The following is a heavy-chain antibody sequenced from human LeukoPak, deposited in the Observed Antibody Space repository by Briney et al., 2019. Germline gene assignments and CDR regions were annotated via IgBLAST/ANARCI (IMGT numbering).Heavy chain of an antibody. D-gene: IGHD3-22*01. CDR2: ISGSGGST. CDR3: ACSGYYSASYFFDY. Sequence: PGGSLRLSCAASGFTFSSYAMSWVRQAPGKGLEWVSAISGSGGSTYYADSVEGRFTISRDNSKNTLYLQMNSLRAEDTAVYYCACSGYYSASYFFDYWGQGTLVTVSS. V-gene: IGHV3-23*01. CDR1: GFTFSSYA. J-gene: IGHJ4*02.